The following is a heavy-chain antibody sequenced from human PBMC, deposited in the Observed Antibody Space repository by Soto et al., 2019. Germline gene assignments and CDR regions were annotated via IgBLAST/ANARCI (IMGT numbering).Heavy chain of an antibody. D-gene: IGHD6-19*01. V-gene: IGHV3-64D*08. CDR3: VKERRWLDLDY. CDR2: ISSNGGST. J-gene: IGHJ4*02. Sequence: GGSLRLSCSASGFTFSSYAMHWVRQAPGKGLEYVSAISSNGGSTYYADSVKGRFTISRDNSKNTLYLQMSSLRAEDTAVYYCVKERRWLDLDYWGQGTLVTVSS. CDR1: GFTFSSYA.